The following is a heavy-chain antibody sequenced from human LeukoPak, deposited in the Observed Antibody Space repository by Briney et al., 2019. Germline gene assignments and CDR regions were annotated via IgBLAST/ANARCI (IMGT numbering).Heavy chain of an antibody. D-gene: IGHD3-3*01. Sequence: ASVKVSCKASGYTFTSYGISWVRQAPGQGLEWMGWINTYNGNTNYAQKLQGRVTMTTDTSMSTAYMELRSLRSDDTAVYYCAKEFRTYYDFWSGFYIFDYWGQGTLVTVSS. CDR3: AKEFRTYYDFWSGFYIFDY. V-gene: IGHV1-18*01. CDR1: GYTFTSYG. CDR2: INTYNGNT. J-gene: IGHJ4*02.